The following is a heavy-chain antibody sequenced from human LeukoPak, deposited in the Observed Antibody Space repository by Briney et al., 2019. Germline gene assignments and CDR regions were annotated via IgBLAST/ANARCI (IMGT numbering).Heavy chain of an antibody. D-gene: IGHD2-2*01. V-gene: IGHV1-2*02. CDR2: INPNDGDT. J-gene: IGHJ4*02. CDR3: ARANFLYCSSSTCLFDY. Sequence: ASVKVSCKASGYTLTDYYMHWVRQAPGQGFEWMGWINPNDGDTNYAQKFQGRVTMTRDTSISTAHMEVSRLRSDDTAVYYYARANFLYCSSSTCLFDYWGQGTLVTVSS. CDR1: GYTLTDYY.